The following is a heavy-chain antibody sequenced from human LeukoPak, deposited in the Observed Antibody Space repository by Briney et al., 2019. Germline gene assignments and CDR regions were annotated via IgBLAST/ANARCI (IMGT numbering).Heavy chain of an antibody. J-gene: IGHJ6*03. CDR3: SGSYLYYYYYYMNV. V-gene: IGHV4-61*05. CDR1: GGSISSSSYY. CDR2: MYYSGST. D-gene: IGHD1-26*01. Sequence: PSETLSLTCTVSGGSISSSSYYWGWIRQPPGKGLEWIGYMYYSGSTNYNPSLKSRVTISVDTSKNQFSLKLSSVTAADTAVYYCSGSYLYYYYYYMNVWGKGTTVTISS.